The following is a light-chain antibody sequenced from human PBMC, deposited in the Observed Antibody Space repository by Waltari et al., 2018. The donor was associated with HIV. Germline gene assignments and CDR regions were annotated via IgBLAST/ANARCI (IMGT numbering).Light chain of an antibody. CDR1: KKNY. J-gene: IGKJ2*01. Sequence: DIVMTQSPDSLAVSLGERATINKKNYLAWYQQKPGQPPKHLMYWASTRESGVPDRFSGSGSWTEFTRTISRLQAEDVAVYHCQQYYNTPYTFGQGTKLEIK. CDR2: WAS. V-gene: IGKV4-1*01. CDR3: QQYYNTPYT.